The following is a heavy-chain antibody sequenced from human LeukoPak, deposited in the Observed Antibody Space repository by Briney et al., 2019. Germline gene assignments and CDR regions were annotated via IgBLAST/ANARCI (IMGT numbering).Heavy chain of an antibody. V-gene: IGHV4-31*03. CDR2: IYYSGST. J-gene: IGHJ4*02. CDR3: ATETPPFGPFDY. CDR1: GGSFSSGGYY. Sequence: PSETLSLTCTVSGGSFSSGGYYWSWIRQHPGKGLEWIGYIYYSGSTYYNPSLKSRVTISVDTSKNQFSLKLSSVTAADTAVYYCATETPPFGPFDYWGQGTLVTVSS. D-gene: IGHD3-16*01.